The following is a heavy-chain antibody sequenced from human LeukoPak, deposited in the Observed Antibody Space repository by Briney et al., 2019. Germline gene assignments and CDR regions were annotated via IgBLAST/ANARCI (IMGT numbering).Heavy chain of an antibody. Sequence: PAGSLRLSCAASGFTFSDFGMHWVRQAPGKGLEWVAYIRNDGGSRMYADSVKGRFTISRDDSKNTLSLQMNSLRAEDTALYYCAKDFWSTYDAYWGQGTVVTVSS. J-gene: IGHJ4*02. CDR1: GFTFSDFG. CDR3: AKDFWSTYDAY. D-gene: IGHD3-3*01. V-gene: IGHV3-30*02. CDR2: IRNDGGSR.